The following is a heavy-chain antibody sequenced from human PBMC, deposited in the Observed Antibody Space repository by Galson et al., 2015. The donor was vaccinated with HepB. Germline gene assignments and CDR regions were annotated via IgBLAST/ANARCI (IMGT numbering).Heavy chain of an antibody. Sequence: TLSLTCTVSGGSINSESYYWSWIRQPAGKGLEWIGRVYSSGNTNYNPSLMSRLTMSIDTSKNQFSLKLQSMTAGDTAVYYCARARRSDAFDLWGQGTMVTVSS. CDR2: VYSSGNT. V-gene: IGHV4-61*02. CDR3: ARARRSDAFDL. J-gene: IGHJ3*01. CDR1: GGSINSESYY.